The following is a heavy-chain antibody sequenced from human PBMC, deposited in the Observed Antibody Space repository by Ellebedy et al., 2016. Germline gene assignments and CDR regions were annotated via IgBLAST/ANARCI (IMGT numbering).Heavy chain of an antibody. V-gene: IGHV3-72*01. CDR1: GFTFTDHY. CDR2: IRSKAYGGSS. Sequence: GESLKISCAASGFTFTDHYMDWVRQAPGKGLEWVGFIRSKAYGGSSQYAASVNARFTISRDDSKNSLYLQMNSLKTEDTAVYYCARRLFEDGYSHFDYWGQGTLVTVSS. CDR3: ARRLFEDGYSHFDY. D-gene: IGHD5-24*01. J-gene: IGHJ4*02.